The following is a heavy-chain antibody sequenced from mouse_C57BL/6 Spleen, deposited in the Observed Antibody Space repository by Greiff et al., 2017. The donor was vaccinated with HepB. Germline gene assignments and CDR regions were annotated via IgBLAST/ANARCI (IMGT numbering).Heavy chain of an antibody. CDR1: GYTFTSYW. Sequence: QVPLQQPGAELVKPGASVKLFCKGSGYTFTSYWVHWVKQRPGRGLEGIGRIDPKSGGTKYNEKFKSKATLAVDKPSSTAYMQLSSLTSEDSAVYYCARAGTAMDYWGQGTSVTVSS. CDR2: IDPKSGGT. D-gene: IGHD4-1*01. V-gene: IGHV1-72*01. CDR3: ARAGTAMDY. J-gene: IGHJ4*01.